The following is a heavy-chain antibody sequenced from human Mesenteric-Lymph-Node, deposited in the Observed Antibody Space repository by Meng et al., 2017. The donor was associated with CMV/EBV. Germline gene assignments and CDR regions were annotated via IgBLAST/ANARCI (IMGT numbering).Heavy chain of an antibody. CDR1: GGTVSSYA. CDR2: IIPILGIA. V-gene: IGHV1-69*04. CDR3: ARARVVVDSFNLDY. Sequence: SGGTVSSYAISWVRQAPGQGLEWMGRIIPILGIANYAQKCQGRVTITADKSTSTAYMELSSLRSEDTAVYYCARARVVVDSFNLDYWGQGTLVTVSS. D-gene: IGHD1-14*01. J-gene: IGHJ4*02.